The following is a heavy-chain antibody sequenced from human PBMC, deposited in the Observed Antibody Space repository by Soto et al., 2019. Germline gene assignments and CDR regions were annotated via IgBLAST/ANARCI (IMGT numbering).Heavy chain of an antibody. CDR3: ASKVDTAMVPKKYYYYYMDV. V-gene: IGHV1-69*02. D-gene: IGHD5-18*01. J-gene: IGHJ6*03. CDR1: GGTFSSYT. Sequence: RASVKVSCKASGGTFSSYTISWVRQAPGQGLEWMGRIIPILGIANYAQKFQGRVTITADKSTSTAYMELSSLRSEDTAVYYCASKVDTAMVPKKYYYYYMDVWGKGTTVTVSS. CDR2: IIPILGIA.